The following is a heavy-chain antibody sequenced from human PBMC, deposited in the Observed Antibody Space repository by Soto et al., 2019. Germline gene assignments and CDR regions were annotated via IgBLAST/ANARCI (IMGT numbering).Heavy chain of an antibody. D-gene: IGHD4-17*01. J-gene: IGHJ4*02. CDR3: ARDKAIYGDYLANYFDY. CDR1: GGTFSSYA. Sequence: SVKVSCKASGGTFSSYAISWVRQAPGQGLEWMGGIIPIFGTANYAQKFQGRVTITADESTSTAYMELSSLRSEDTAVYYCARDKAIYGDYLANYFDYWGQGTLVTVSS. V-gene: IGHV1-69*13. CDR2: IIPIFGTA.